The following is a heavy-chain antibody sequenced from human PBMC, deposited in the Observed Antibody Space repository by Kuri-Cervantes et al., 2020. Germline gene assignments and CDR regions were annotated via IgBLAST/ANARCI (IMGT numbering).Heavy chain of an antibody. V-gene: IGHV3-53*01. CDR3: ARVFGYSDAFDI. J-gene: IGHJ3*02. D-gene: IGHD5-18*01. CDR1: GFTVSSNY. CDR2: IYSGGST. Sequence: GGSLRLSCAASGFTVSSNYMSWVRQAPGKGLEWVSVIYSGGSTYYAVSVKGRFTISRDNSKNTLYLQMNSLRAEDTAVYYCARVFGYSDAFDIWGQGTMVTVSS.